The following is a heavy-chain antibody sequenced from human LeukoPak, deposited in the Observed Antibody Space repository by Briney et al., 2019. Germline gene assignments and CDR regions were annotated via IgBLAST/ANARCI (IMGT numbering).Heavy chain of an antibody. D-gene: IGHD6-13*01. CDR2: ISSSSSYI. Sequence: GGSLRLSCAASGFTFSSYSMNWVRQAPGKGLEWVSSISSSSSYIYYADSVKGRFTISRDNAKNSLYLQMNSLRAEDTAMYYCARNVGYSSSWWSLDYWGQGTLVTVSS. CDR1: GFTFSSYS. J-gene: IGHJ4*02. V-gene: IGHV3-21*01. CDR3: ARNVGYSSSWWSLDY.